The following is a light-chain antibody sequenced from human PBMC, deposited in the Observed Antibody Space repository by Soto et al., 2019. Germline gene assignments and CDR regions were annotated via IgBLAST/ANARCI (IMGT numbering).Light chain of an antibody. Sequence: QSALTQPASVSGSPGQSITISCTGTSSDVGGYNYVSWYQQHPGKAPKLVIYDVSNRPLGISNRFSGCKSCTTASLTISGLQGEDEAFYYCSSHTNTNTLEAVVFGGGTKLTVL. CDR3: SSHTNTNTLEAVV. V-gene: IGLV2-14*01. CDR1: SSDVGGYNY. CDR2: DVS. J-gene: IGLJ2*01.